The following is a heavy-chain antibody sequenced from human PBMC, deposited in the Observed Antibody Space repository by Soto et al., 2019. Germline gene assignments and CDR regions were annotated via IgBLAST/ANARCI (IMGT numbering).Heavy chain of an antibody. CDR1: GSMFSDYY. Sequence: QVQLMQSGGGLGKPGGSLRISCAASGSMFSDYYMTWIRQTPVKGLEWVSYISTASDTNYADSVRGRFTIYRDNARNSLYLQMNSLRAEDSAVYYCARGHYTLDVWGQGTTVTVS. V-gene: IGHV3-11*03. J-gene: IGHJ6*02. D-gene: IGHD4-4*01. CDR2: ISTASDT. CDR3: ARGHYTLDV.